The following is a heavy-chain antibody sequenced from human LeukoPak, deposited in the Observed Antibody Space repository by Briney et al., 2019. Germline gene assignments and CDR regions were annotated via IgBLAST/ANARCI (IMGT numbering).Heavy chain of an antibody. D-gene: IGHD1-14*01. Sequence: SENLSLTCAVYGGSFSGYYWSWIRQPPGKGLEWIGEINHSGSTNYNPSLKSRVTISVDTSKNQFSLKLSSVTAADTAVYYCARDHLARSDSPRRRDYYYGMDVWGQGTTVTVSS. CDR1: GGSFSGYY. J-gene: IGHJ6*02. V-gene: IGHV4-34*01. CDR2: INHSGST. CDR3: ARDHLARSDSPRRRDYYYGMDV.